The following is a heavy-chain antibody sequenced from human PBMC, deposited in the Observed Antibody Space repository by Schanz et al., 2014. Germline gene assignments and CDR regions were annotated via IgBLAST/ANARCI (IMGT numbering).Heavy chain of an antibody. V-gene: IGHV3-48*04. CDR1: GITFSSHS. Sequence: EVHLVESGGGLVQPGGSLRLSCAASGITFSSHSFNWVRQAPGKGLEWISYITYNGGTIYYADSVKGRFTISRDNSNKTVDLQMNSLRAEDTAVYYCLAPDYGMDVWGQGTTVTVSS. CDR2: ITYNGGTI. CDR3: LAPDYGMDV. J-gene: IGHJ6*02.